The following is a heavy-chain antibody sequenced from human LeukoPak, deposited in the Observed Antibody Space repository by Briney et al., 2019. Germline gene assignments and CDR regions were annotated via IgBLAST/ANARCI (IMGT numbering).Heavy chain of an antibody. Sequence: PSETLSLTCTVSGGSIGSSSYYWGWIRQPPGKGLEWIGGIYYTGSTYYNPSLKSRVTISVDTSKNQFSLKLSSVTAADTAVYYCARVGLTTGYYFDYWGQGTLVTVSS. J-gene: IGHJ4*02. CDR1: GGSIGSSSYY. CDR2: IYYTGST. D-gene: IGHD4-17*01. V-gene: IGHV4-39*07. CDR3: ARVGLTTGYYFDY.